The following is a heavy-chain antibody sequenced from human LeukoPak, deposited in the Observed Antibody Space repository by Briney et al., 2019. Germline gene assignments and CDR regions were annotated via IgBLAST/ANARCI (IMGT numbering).Heavy chain of an antibody. CDR3: ARRGYSYDYFDY. V-gene: IGHV4-30-4*01. CDR2: IYYSGST. J-gene: IGHJ4*02. Sequence: SQTLSLTCTVSGGSISSGDYYWSWIRQPPGKGLEWIGYIYYSGSTYYNPSLKSRVTISVDTSKNQFSLKLSSVTAADTAVYYCARRGYSYDYFDYWGQGTLVTVSS. D-gene: IGHD5-18*01. CDR1: GGSISSGDYY.